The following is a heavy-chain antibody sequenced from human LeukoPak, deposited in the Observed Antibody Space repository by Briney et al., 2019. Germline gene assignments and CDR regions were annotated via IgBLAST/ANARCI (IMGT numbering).Heavy chain of an antibody. CDR3: ARDLIHHGGNSDSDY. D-gene: IGHD4-23*01. CDR1: GFTFSSYS. V-gene: IGHV3-48*04. J-gene: IGHJ4*02. Sequence: GGSLRLSCAASGFTFSSYSMTWVRRAPGKGLEWVSYISSSSSTIYYADSVKGRFTISRDNAKNSLYLQMNSLRAEDTAVYYCARDLIHHGGNSDSDYWGQGTLVTVSS. CDR2: ISSSSSTI.